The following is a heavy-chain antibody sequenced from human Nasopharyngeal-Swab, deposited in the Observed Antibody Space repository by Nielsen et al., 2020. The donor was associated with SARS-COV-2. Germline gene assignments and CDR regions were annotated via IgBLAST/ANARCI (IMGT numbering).Heavy chain of an antibody. CDR2: IKQDGSEK. J-gene: IGHJ2*01. D-gene: IGHD3-10*01. V-gene: IGHV3-7*01. CDR3: ARAREEFLWYFDL. Sequence: GESLKISCAASGFTFSNAWMSWVRQAPGKGLEWVANIKQDGSEKYYVDSVKGRFTISRDNAKNSLYLQMNSLRAEDTAVYYCARAREEFLWYFDLWGRGTLVTVSS. CDR1: GFTFSNAW.